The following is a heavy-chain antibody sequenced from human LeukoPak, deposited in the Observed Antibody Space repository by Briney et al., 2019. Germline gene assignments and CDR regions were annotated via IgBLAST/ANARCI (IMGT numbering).Heavy chain of an antibody. CDR2: IYTSGST. CDR3: AASQLWQYYFDY. J-gene: IGHJ4*02. CDR1: GGSISSYY. V-gene: IGHV4-4*07. Sequence: SETLSLTCTVSGGSISSYYWSWIRQPAGKGLEWIGRIYTSGSTNYNPSLKSRGTMSVDTSKNQFSLKLSSVTSADKAVYYCAASQLWQYYFDYWGQGALVTVSS. D-gene: IGHD5-18*01.